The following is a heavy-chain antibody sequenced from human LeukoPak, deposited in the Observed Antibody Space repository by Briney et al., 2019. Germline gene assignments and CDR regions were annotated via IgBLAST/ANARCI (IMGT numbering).Heavy chain of an antibody. V-gene: IGHV4-59*01. CDR3: ARGGWYSDY. CDR2: IYNSGST. J-gene: IGHJ4*02. D-gene: IGHD6-19*01. CDR1: DGSISTYY. Sequence: SETLSLTCTVSDGSISTYYWSWIRQPPGKGLEWIGYIYNSGSTKYNPSLKSRVTMSKDTSKNQFSLRLSSVTAADTAVYYCARGGWYSDYWGQGTLVTVSS.